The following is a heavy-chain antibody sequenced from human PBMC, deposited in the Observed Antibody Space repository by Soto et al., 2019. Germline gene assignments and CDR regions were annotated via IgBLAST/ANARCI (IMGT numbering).Heavy chain of an antibody. CDR2: INPNSGGT. CDR1: GYTFTGYY. J-gene: IGHJ4*01. CDR3: ARGASSGWHLRVNYYDSSGYYHFDY. V-gene: IGHV1-2*04. Sequence: ASVKVSCTASGYTFTGYYMHWVRQAPGQGLEWMGWINPNSGGTNYAQKFQGWVTMTRDTSISTAYMELSRLRSDDTAVYYCARGASSGWHLRVNYYDSSGYYHFDYWGHGTLVTVSS. D-gene: IGHD3-22*01.